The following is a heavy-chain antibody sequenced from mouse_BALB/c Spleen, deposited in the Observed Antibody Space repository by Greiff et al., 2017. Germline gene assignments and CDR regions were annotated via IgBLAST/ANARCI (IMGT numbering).Heavy chain of an antibody. CDR3: TRDGYDYDGSFDY. Sequence: EVMLVESGGGLVKPGGSLKLSCAASGFTFSSYTMSWVRQTPEKRLEWVATISSGGSYTYYPDSVKGRFTISRDNAKNTLYLQMSSLKSEDTAMYYCTRDGYDYDGSFDYWGQGTTLTVSS. D-gene: IGHD2-4*01. CDR1: GFTFSSYT. J-gene: IGHJ2*01. CDR2: ISSGGSYT. V-gene: IGHV5-6-4*01.